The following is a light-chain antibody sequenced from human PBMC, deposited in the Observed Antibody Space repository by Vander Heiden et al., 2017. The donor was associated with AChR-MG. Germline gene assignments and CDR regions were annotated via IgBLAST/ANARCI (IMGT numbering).Light chain of an antibody. V-gene: IGKV1-39*01. CDR1: QSISSD. CDR2: GAT. J-gene: IGKJ3*01. CDR3: QQSATTAFT. Sequence: IAFTQPPPPLSASVGDRVTMTCRARQSISSDLNWYQHKPGKAPKLLISGATTLQNGVPSRFSGSGSGTEFTLTISNLQPEDLATYYCQQSATTAFTFGPGTRVDIK.